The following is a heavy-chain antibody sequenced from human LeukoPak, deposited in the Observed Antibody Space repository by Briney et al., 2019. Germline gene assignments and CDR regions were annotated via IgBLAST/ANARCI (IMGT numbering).Heavy chain of an antibody. CDR2: ISPRGGGT. J-gene: IGHJ4*02. CDR3: ARGVLDCSSTSCHYLDY. V-gene: IGHV3-23*01. D-gene: IGHD2-2*01. Sequence: GGSLRLSCAASGFTFSNYGMNWVRQAPGKGLEWLSGISPRGGGTYYADSVKGRFTISRDDSKSTLSLQMNSLRAEDTAVYYCARGVLDCSSTSCHYLDYWGQGTLVTVSS. CDR1: GFTFSNYG.